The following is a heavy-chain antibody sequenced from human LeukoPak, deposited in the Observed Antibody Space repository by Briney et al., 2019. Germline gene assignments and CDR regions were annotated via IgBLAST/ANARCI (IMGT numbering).Heavy chain of an antibody. CDR3: ARDAATFNYYYHGMDV. D-gene: IGHD2-15*01. J-gene: IGHJ6*02. Sequence: SETLSLTCTVSGGSISSYYWSWIRQPPGKGLEWIGYIYYSGSTNYNPSLKSRVTISVDTSKNQFSLKLSSVTAADTAVYYCARDAATFNYYYHGMDVWGQGTTVTVSS. CDR1: GGSISSYY. V-gene: IGHV4-59*01. CDR2: IYYSGST.